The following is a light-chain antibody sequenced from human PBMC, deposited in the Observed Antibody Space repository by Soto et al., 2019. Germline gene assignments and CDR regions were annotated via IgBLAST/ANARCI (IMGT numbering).Light chain of an antibody. CDR3: QQYGSSPLMYT. Sequence: EIVLTQSPGTLSLSPGERATLSCRASQSVNSRFLAWYQQKPGQAPRLLMYGASTRATGIPDRFSGSGSGADFTLTIIRLEPEDFAVYYCQQYGSSPLMYTFGQGTKLEIK. CDR1: QSVNSRF. J-gene: IGKJ2*01. CDR2: GAS. V-gene: IGKV3-20*01.